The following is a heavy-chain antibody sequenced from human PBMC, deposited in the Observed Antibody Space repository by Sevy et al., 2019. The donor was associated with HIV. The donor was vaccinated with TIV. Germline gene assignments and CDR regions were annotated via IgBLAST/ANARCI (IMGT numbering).Heavy chain of an antibody. Sequence: GGSLRLSCAASGFTFSSYSMNWVRQAPGKRLEWVSYISSSSSTIYYADSVKGRFTISRDNAKNSLYLQMNSLRDEDTAVYYCARAYYDILTGYPYYFDYWGQGTLVTVSS. J-gene: IGHJ4*02. CDR3: ARAYYDILTGYPYYFDY. D-gene: IGHD3-9*01. CDR2: ISSSSSTI. CDR1: GFTFSSYS. V-gene: IGHV3-48*02.